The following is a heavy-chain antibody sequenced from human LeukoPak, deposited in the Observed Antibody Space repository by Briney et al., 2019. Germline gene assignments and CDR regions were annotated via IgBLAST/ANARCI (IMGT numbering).Heavy chain of an antibody. Sequence: GGSLRLSCAASGFTFSSYAMSWVRQAPGKGLEWVSSISSSSSYIYYADSVKGRFTISRDNAKNSLYLQMNSLRAEDTAVYYCASTVGASDAFDIWGQGTMVTVSS. D-gene: IGHD1-26*01. V-gene: IGHV3-21*01. J-gene: IGHJ3*02. CDR2: ISSSSSYI. CDR3: ASTVGASDAFDI. CDR1: GFTFSSYA.